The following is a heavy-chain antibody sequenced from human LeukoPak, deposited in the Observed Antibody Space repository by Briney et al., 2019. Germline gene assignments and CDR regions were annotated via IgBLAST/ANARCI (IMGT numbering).Heavy chain of an antibody. J-gene: IGHJ6*02. V-gene: IGHV3-74*01. D-gene: IGHD1-1*01. Sequence: RTGGSLRLSCAVSGFTFSSYTMHWVRQAPGKGLVWVSRINGDGSSTSYADSVKGRFTISRDNAKNTLYLQMNSLRAEDTAVYYCAKDIAGTTLLDYYYGMDVWGQGTTVTVSS. CDR3: AKDIAGTTLLDYYYGMDV. CDR2: INGDGSST. CDR1: GFTFSSYT.